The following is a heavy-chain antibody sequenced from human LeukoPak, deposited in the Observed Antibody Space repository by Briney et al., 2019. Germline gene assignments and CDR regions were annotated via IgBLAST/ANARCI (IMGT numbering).Heavy chain of an antibody. CDR1: GDSISSYY. CDR3: ARMLAYCGGDCYIFDY. J-gene: IGHJ4*02. V-gene: IGHV4-59*01. Sequence: SETLSLTYTVSGDSISSYYWSWIRQPPGKGLEWIGYIYYSGSTSYNPSLKSRVTISVDTSKNQISLKLSSVTAADTAVYYCARMLAYCGGDCYIFDYWGQGTLVTVSS. D-gene: IGHD2-21*02. CDR2: IYYSGST.